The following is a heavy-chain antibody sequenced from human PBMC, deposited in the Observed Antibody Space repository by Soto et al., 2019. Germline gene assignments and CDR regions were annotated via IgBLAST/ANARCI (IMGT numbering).Heavy chain of an antibody. J-gene: IGHJ5*02. V-gene: IGHV3-49*03. Sequence: GGSLRLSCTASGFTFDENAMSWFRQAPGKGLEWVGFIRSTFYGETTEYAASVEGRFTISRDDSKISTYLQIISLKTQDPALYYCPGAYDNSRYWFDPWGQRTLVTVSS. CDR3: PGAYDNSRYWFDP. CDR2: IRSTFYGETT. D-gene: IGHD3-22*01. CDR1: GFTFDENA.